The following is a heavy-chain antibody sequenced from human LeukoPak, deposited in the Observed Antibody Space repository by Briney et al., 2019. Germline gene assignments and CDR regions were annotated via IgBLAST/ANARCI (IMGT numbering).Heavy chain of an antibody. D-gene: IGHD1-26*01. Sequence: GASVKVSCKASGYTFTSYDINWVRQATGQGLEWMGWMNPNSGNTGYAQKFQGRVTMTRNTSISTAYMELSSLRSEDTAVYYCARSGSGSYSYYYYYYMDVWGKRTTVTVSS. V-gene: IGHV1-8*01. CDR2: MNPNSGNT. CDR3: ARSGSGSYSYYYYYYMDV. J-gene: IGHJ6*03. CDR1: GYTFTSYD.